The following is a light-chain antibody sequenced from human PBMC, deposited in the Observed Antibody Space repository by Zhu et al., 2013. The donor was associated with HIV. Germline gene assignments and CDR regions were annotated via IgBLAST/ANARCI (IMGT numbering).Light chain of an antibody. V-gene: IGKV1-16*01. CDR2: GAS. J-gene: IGKJ3*01. CDR3: QQYNSFPFT. Sequence: SLIYGASQFCKVASHPRFSGSGSGTDFTLTISSLQPEDSATYYCQQYNSFPFTFGPGTKVDL.